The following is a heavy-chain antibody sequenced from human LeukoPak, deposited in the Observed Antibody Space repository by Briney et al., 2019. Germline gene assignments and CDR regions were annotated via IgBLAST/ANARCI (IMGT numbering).Heavy chain of an antibody. D-gene: IGHD3-10*01. Sequence: GGSLRLSCAASGFTFSSYSMNWVRQTPGKGLEWVSSISSSSSYIYYADSLKGRFTISRDNAKNSLYLQMNSLRAEDTAVYYCTRDASVRGASDYWGQGTLVTVSS. CDR2: ISSSSSYI. J-gene: IGHJ4*02. CDR1: GFTFSSYS. CDR3: TRDASVRGASDY. V-gene: IGHV3-21*01.